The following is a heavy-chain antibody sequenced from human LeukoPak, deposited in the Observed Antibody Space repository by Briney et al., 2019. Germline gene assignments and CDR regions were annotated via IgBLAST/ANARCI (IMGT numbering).Heavy chain of an antibody. D-gene: IGHD6-6*01. CDR1: GYTFTSYG. CDR2: IIPIFGTA. CDR3: ARGFGGSSSDWYFDL. J-gene: IGHJ2*01. V-gene: IGHV1-69*13. Sequence: ASVKVSCKASGYTFTSYGISWVRQAPGQGLEWMGGIIPIFGTANYAQKFQGRVTITADESTSTAYMELSSLRSGDTAVYYCARGFGGSSSDWYFDLWGRGTLVTVSS.